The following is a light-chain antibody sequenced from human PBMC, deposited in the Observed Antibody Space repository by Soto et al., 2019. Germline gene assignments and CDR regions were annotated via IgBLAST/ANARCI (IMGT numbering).Light chain of an antibody. CDR3: QSFDSTMSGSYV. CDR1: SSNIGADYA. Sequence: QSVLTQPHSVSGAPGQRVTISCTGSSSNIGADYAVHWYQQLPGTAPKLLIYDNTNRPSGVPDRFSGSKSGTSASLAITGLQGEDEADYYCQSFDSTMSGSYVFGTGTKVTVL. CDR2: DNT. J-gene: IGLJ1*01. V-gene: IGLV1-40*01.